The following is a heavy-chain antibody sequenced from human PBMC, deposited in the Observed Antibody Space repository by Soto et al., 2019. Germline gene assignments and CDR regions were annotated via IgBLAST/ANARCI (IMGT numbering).Heavy chain of an antibody. D-gene: IGHD6-19*01. CDR2: ITPFNGNT. Sequence: QMQLVQSGAEVKKTGSSVKVSCKASGYTFTYRYLHWVRQAPGQALEWMGWITPFNGNTNYAQKFQDRVTITRDMSMSTAYMELSSLRSEDTAMYYCASPSPYCSGLQHWGQGTLVTVSS. J-gene: IGHJ1*01. CDR3: ASPSPYCSGLQH. V-gene: IGHV1-45*02. CDR1: GYTFTYRY.